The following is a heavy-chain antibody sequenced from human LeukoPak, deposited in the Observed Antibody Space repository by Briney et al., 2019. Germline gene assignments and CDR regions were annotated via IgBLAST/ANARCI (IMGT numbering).Heavy chain of an antibody. V-gene: IGHV3-21*01. CDR2: ISTSSIYI. D-gene: IGHD3-16*01. CDR3: ARGSYDYVWGSYTFHV. Sequence: GGSLRLSCAASGFTFSSYTMNWVRQAPGKGLEWVSYISTSSIYIYYADSLKGRFTISRDNAKNSLYLQMNSLRAEDTAVYYCARGSYDYVWGSYTFHVWGKGTTVTVSS. CDR1: GFTFSSYT. J-gene: IGHJ6*04.